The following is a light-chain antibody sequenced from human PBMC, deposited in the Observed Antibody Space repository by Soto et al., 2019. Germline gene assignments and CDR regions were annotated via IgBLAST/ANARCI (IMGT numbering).Light chain of an antibody. CDR3: QQYNNWPRT. Sequence: EIVMTQSPATLSVSPGERATIYCRASQSVSSNVAWYQQKPGQAPRLLIYGASTRATGIPARFSGTGSGTNFIFTISSLQSEDFAVYYCQQYNNWPRTFGQGTKV. V-gene: IGKV3-15*01. CDR1: QSVSSN. J-gene: IGKJ1*01. CDR2: GAS.